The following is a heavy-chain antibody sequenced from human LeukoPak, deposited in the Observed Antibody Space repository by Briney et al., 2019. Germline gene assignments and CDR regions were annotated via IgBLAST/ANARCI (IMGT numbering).Heavy chain of an antibody. CDR3: ARGRAGRGYSYVIYYYYMDV. CDR2: ISSSSSYI. J-gene: IGHJ6*03. V-gene: IGHV3-21*01. CDR1: GFTFSSYS. D-gene: IGHD5-18*01. Sequence: GGSLRLSCAASGFTFSSYSMTWVRQAPGKGLEWVSSISSSSSYIYYADSVKGRFTISRDNAKNSLYLQMNSLRAEDTAVYYCARGRAGRGYSYVIYYYYMDVWGKGTTVTVSS.